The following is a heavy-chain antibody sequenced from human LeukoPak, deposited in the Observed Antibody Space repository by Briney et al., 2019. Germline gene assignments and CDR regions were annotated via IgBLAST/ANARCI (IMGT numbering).Heavy chain of an antibody. V-gene: IGHV3-23*01. Sequence: GGSLRLSCAASGFTFSSYAMSWVRQAPGKGLEWVSAISGSGGSTYYADSVKGRFTISRDNSKNTLYLQMNSLRAEDTAVYYCAKNGKWLDMGPDYYYMDVWGKGTTVTVSS. CDR1: GFTFSSYA. J-gene: IGHJ6*03. CDR3: AKNGKWLDMGPDYYYMDV. D-gene: IGHD6-19*01. CDR2: ISGSGGST.